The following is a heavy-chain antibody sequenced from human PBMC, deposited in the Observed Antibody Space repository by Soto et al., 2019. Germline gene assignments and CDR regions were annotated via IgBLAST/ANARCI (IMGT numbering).Heavy chain of an antibody. CDR1: GFTVGNND. J-gene: IGHJ4*02. CDR2: IYSTGTT. Sequence: EVQLVESGGGLIQPGGSLKLSCAASGFTVGNNDMSWVRQAPGKGLEWVSLIYSTGTTKYADSVQVRFTLSRDNDTNTLYLQMNSLRAEDRSVYYCAKNGRGSGSNSNSLGYWGQGTLVTVSS. D-gene: IGHD3-10*01. CDR3: AKNGRGSGSNSNSLGY. V-gene: IGHV3-53*01.